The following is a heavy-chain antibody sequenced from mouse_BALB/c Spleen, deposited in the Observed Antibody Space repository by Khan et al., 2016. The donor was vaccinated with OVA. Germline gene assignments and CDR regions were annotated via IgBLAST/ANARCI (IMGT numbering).Heavy chain of an antibody. V-gene: IGHV1-4*01. J-gene: IGHJ4*01. CDR2: INPRSGYT. CDR3: GRRTTGYTMDY. D-gene: IGHD2-14*01. Sequence: QVQLQQSGAELARPGASVRMSCKASGYTFTSNTMHWVKQRPGQGLEWIGYINPRSGYTNYNQNFKDKATLTADKYSRTAYMQLRSLTSEDSAVLYCGRRTTGYTMDYWGQGTAFTGSS. CDR1: GYTFTSNT.